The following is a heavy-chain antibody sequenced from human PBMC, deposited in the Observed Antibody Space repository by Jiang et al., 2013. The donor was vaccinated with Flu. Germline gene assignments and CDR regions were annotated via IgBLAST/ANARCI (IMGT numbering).Heavy chain of an antibody. J-gene: IGHJ6*03. CDR3: AKDKEGGLYTFFYMDV. Sequence: IRHDGSIQYYADSVRGRFAISRDNSKNTLYVQMNSLRSEDTAVYYCAKDKEGGLYTFFYMDVWGTGTTVIVSS. CDR2: IRHDGSIQ. V-gene: IGHV3-30*02. D-gene: IGHD2-2*02.